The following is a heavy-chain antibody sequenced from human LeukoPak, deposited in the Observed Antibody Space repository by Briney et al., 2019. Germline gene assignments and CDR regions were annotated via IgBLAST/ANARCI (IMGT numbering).Heavy chain of an antibody. V-gene: IGHV4-34*01. CDR3: ASPGGYSSGWSFDY. CDR1: GVSFSGYY. J-gene: IGHJ4*02. Sequence: SETLSLTCAVYGVSFSGYYWSWIRQPPGKGLEWIGEINHSGSTNYNPSLKSRVTISVDTSKNQFSLKLSSVTAADTAVYYCASPGGYSSGWSFDYWGQGTLVTVSS. D-gene: IGHD6-19*01. CDR2: INHSGST.